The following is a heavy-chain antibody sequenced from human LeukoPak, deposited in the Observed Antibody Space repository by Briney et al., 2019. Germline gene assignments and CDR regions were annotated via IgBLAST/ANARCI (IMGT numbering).Heavy chain of an antibody. CDR2: IYYSGST. Sequence: SETLSLTCTVSGGSISSSSYYWGWIRQPPGKGLEWIGSIYYSGSTYYNPSLKSRVTISVDTSKNQFSLKLSSVTAADTAVYYCAREPTMIVVVITTGPIAYFDYWGQGTLVTVSS. D-gene: IGHD3-22*01. CDR1: GGSISSSSYY. J-gene: IGHJ4*02. V-gene: IGHV4-39*07. CDR3: AREPTMIVVVITTGPIAYFDY.